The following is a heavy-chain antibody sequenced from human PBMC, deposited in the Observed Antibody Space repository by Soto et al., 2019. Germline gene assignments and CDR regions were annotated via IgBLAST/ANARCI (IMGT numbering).Heavy chain of an antibody. CDR3: AKDKGYSSSWRYRMDV. V-gene: IGHV3-43*01. D-gene: IGHD6-13*01. CDR1: GFTFDDYT. Sequence: VGSLRLSCAASGFTFDDYTMHWVRQAPGKGLEWVSLISWDGGSTYYADSVKGRFIISRDNSKNSLYLQMNSLRTEDTALYYCAKDKGYSSSWRYRMDVWGQGTTVTVSS. CDR2: ISWDGGST. J-gene: IGHJ6*02.